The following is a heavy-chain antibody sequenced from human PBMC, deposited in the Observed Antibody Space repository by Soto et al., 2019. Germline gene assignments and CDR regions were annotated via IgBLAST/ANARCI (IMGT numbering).Heavy chain of an antibody. V-gene: IGHV1-18*01. Sequence: ASVKVSCKASGYTFASYAISWMRQAPGQGLEWMGWISAYNGNTNYAQKLQGRVTMTTDTSTSTVYMELSSLRSEDTAVYYCVRVDSSGYYYWGQGTLVTVSS. CDR2: ISAYNGNT. CDR1: GYTFASYA. CDR3: VRVDSSGYYY. D-gene: IGHD3-22*01. J-gene: IGHJ4*02.